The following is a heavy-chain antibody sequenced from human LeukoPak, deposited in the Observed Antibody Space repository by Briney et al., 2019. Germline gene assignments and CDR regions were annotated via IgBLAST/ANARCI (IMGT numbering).Heavy chain of an antibody. CDR2: IYPGDSDT. CDR3: ARRDDILTGYIDY. J-gene: IGHJ4*02. V-gene: IGHV5-51*01. Sequence: GESLQISCKGSGCGFTRYWIGWVRPMPGKGREWMGIIYPGDSDTRYSPSFQGQVTISADKSISTAYLQWSSLKASDTAMYYCARRDDILTGYIDYWGQGTLVTVSS. D-gene: IGHD3-9*01. CDR1: GCGFTRYW.